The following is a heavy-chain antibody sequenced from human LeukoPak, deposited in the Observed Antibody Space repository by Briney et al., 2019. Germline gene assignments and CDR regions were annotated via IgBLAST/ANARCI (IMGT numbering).Heavy chain of an antibody. CDR3: ARDTRGAFDI. CDR1: GGSISSYY. V-gene: IGHV4-59*01. CDR2: IYYSGST. Sequence: PSETLSLTCTVSGGSISSYYWSWIRQPPGKGLEWIGYIYYSGSTNYNPSLKSRVTISVDTSKNQFSLKLSSVTAADTAVYYCARDTRGAFDIWGQGTMVTVSS. J-gene: IGHJ3*02.